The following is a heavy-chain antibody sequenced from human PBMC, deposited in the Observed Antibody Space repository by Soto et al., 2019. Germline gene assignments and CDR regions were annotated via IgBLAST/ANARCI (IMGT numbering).Heavy chain of an antibody. CDR3: ARVGVGAYHFDY. Sequence: EVQLVESGGGLVQPGGSLRLSCAASGFTFSSYWMHWVRQAPGKGLVWVSRIKTDGSVTSYADSVKGRFTISRDNAKNTLYLQMNSLSAEDTAVYYCARVGVGAYHFDYWGPGTLVTVSS. CDR1: GFTFSSYW. V-gene: IGHV3-74*01. J-gene: IGHJ4*02. D-gene: IGHD1-26*01. CDR2: IKTDGSVT.